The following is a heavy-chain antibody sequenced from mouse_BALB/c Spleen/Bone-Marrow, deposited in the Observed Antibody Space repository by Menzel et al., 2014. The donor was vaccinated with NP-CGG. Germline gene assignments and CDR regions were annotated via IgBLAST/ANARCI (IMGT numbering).Heavy chain of an antibody. Sequence: QVQLKQSGAELVRPRSSVKISCKASGYTFTNFWMNWVKQRPGQGLEWIGQIHPGDGDTNNNGKFKGKATLTTDKSSSTAYMQLSSLSSEDSAVYFCARVYYGNLDYWGQGTTLTVSS. CDR3: ARVYYGNLDY. CDR1: GYTFTNFW. D-gene: IGHD2-1*01. J-gene: IGHJ2*01. CDR2: IHPGDGDT. V-gene: IGHV1-80*01.